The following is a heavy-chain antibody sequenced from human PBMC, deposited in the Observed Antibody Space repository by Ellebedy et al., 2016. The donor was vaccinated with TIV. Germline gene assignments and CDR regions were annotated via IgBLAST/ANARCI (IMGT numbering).Heavy chain of an antibody. CDR1: GITVSAYW. Sequence: GESLKISCAASGITVSAYWMHWVRQAPGKGLEWVSRIANDGSGTSYADSVKGRFIISRDSAKNTLYLQMNSLRSEETAVYYCATIDQYWGQGTLVTVSS. J-gene: IGHJ4*02. CDR3: ATIDQY. V-gene: IGHV3-74*01. CDR2: IANDGSGT.